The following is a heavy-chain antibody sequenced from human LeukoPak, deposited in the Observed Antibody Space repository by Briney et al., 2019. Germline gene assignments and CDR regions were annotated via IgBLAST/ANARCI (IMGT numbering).Heavy chain of an antibody. V-gene: IGHV1-18*01. CDR3: ARDVGPANLYYYDSSGYYY. D-gene: IGHD3-22*01. CDR1: GYTFTSYG. CDR2: ISAYNGNT. Sequence: ASVKVSCKASGYTFTSYGISWVRQAPGQGLEWMGWISAYNGNTNYAQKLQGRVTVTTDTSTSTAYMELRSLRSDDTAVYYCARDVGPANLYYYDSSGYYYWGQGTLVTVSS. J-gene: IGHJ4*02.